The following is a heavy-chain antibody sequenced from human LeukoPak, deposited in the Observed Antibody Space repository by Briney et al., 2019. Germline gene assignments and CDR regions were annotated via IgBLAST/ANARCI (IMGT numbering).Heavy chain of an antibody. CDR3: ARLRGGWLGPYDAFDI. Sequence: PGGSLRLSCAASGFTFSSYAMHWVRQAPGKGLEWVAVISYDGSNKYYADSVKGRFTISRDNAKNSLYLQMNSLRAEDTAVYYCARLRGGWLGPYDAFDIWGQGTMVTVSS. CDR1: GFTFSSYA. D-gene: IGHD6-19*01. V-gene: IGHV3-30*04. CDR2: ISYDGSNK. J-gene: IGHJ3*02.